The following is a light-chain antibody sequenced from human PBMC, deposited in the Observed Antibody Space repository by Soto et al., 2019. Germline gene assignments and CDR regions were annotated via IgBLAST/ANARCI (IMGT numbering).Light chain of an antibody. Sequence: DIQVTQSPSSVSASVGHMFTITCRASQDIAGYLAWYQHKPGRTPELLIHGASRLQSGVPARLRGSGSGTDLTLSINSLKPEDFETYYCQQAYSFTITFGHGTRLEIK. CDR3: QQAYSFTIT. CDR1: QDIAGY. V-gene: IGKV1D-12*01. J-gene: IGKJ5*01. CDR2: GAS.